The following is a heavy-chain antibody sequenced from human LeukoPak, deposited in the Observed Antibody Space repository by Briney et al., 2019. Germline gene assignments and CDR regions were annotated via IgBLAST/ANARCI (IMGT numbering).Heavy chain of an antibody. CDR1: GFTFSSYS. J-gene: IGHJ4*02. Sequence: GGSLRLSCAASGFTFSSYSMNWVRQAPGKGLEWVSSISSSSSYIYYADSVRGRFTISRDNARNSLYLQMNSLRAEDTAVYYCAKGSPGLKSDYWGQGTRVTVSS. D-gene: IGHD3-10*01. V-gene: IGHV3-21*04. CDR3: AKGSPGLKSDY. CDR2: ISSSSSYI.